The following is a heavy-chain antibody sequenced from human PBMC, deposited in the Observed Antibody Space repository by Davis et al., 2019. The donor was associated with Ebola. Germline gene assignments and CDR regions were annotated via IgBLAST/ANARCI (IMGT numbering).Heavy chain of an antibody. CDR1: GYTFTSYD. Sequence: ASVKVSCKASGYTFTSYDINWVRQATGQGLEWMGWMNPNSGNTGYAQKFQGRVTMTRNTSISTAYMELSSLRSEDTAVYYCARNKWGYDFWSGYSGGWFDPWGQGTLVTVSS. V-gene: IGHV1-8*01. CDR3: ARNKWGYDFWSGYSGGWFDP. CDR2: MNPNSGNT. J-gene: IGHJ5*02. D-gene: IGHD3-3*01.